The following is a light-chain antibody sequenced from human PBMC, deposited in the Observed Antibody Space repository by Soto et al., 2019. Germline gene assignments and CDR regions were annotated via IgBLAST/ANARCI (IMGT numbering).Light chain of an antibody. CDR2: ATS. CDR1: QAIHSY. Sequence: DIQRTQSPSSLSASVGDRVTITCRASQAIHSYLNWYQQKPGKAPNLLIFATSTLQSGVPSRFSGSGSGTDFTLTISSLQPEDFATYYCQQRETFGPGTKVDIK. V-gene: IGKV1-39*01. J-gene: IGKJ3*01. CDR3: QQRET.